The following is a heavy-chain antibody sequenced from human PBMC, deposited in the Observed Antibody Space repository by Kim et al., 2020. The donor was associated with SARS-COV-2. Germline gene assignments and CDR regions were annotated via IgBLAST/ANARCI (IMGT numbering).Heavy chain of an antibody. D-gene: IGHD3-22*01. Sequence: ASVKVSCKVSGYTLIELSMHWVRQAPGKGLEWMGGFDPEDGETIYAQKFQCRVTMTEDTSTDTAYMELSSLRSEDTAVYYCATSPVVVVTPWFDPWGQGTLVTVSS. J-gene: IGHJ5*02. CDR1: GYTLIELS. CDR3: ATSPVVVVTPWFDP. CDR2: FDPEDGET. V-gene: IGHV1-24*01.